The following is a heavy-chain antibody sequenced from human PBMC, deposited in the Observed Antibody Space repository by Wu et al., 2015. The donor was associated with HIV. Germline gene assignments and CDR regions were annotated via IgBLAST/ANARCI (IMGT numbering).Heavy chain of an antibody. CDR2: INPNSDGT. D-gene: IGHD5-12*01. J-gene: IGHJ3*02. CDR1: GYTFTGYY. Sequence: QVQLVQSGAEVKKPGASVKVSCKASGYTFTGYYMHWVRQAPGQGLEWMGWINPNSDGTNYAQKFQGRVTMTRDTSISTAYMELSRLRSDDTAVYYCARARGYSGYGCFLSIWGQGQWSPSLQ. V-gene: IGHV1-2*02. CDR3: ARARGYSGYGCFLSI.